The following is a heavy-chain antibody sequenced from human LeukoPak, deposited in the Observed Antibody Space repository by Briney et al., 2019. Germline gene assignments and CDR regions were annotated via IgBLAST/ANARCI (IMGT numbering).Heavy chain of an antibody. CDR2: IYYSGST. CDR3: AREYYYGSGSYLGPNWFDP. Sequence: PSETLSLTCTVSGGSISSSSYYWGWIRQPPGKGLEWIGYIYYSGSTNYNPSLKSRVTISVDTSKNQFSLKLSSVTAADTAVYYCAREYYYGSGSYLGPNWFDPWGQGTLVTVSS. V-gene: IGHV4-61*01. CDR1: GGSISSSSYY. J-gene: IGHJ5*02. D-gene: IGHD3-10*01.